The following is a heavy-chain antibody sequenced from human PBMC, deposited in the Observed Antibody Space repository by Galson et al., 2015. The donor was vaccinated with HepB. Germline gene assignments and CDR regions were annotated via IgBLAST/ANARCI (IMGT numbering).Heavy chain of an antibody. J-gene: IGHJ6*02. CDR3: ARGQHYGSGGYAVNYMKAMDV. CDR2: IIPVLTTT. CDR1: GGSFSKYA. Sequence: SVKVSCKASGGSFSKYAISWVRQAPGQGLEWMAGIIPVLTTTNYAQKFQGRVTITADEVTRTDYLELSSLRFEDAAVYYCARGQHYGSGGYAVNYMKAMDVCGQGTTVNVSS. D-gene: IGHD3-10*01. V-gene: IGHV1-69*01.